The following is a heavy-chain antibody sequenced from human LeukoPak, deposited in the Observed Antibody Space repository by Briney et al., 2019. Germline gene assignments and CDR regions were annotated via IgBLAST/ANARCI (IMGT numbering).Heavy chain of an antibody. V-gene: IGHV1-2*02. CDR3: ARVSCSGGSCYMSNWFDS. J-gene: IGHJ5*01. D-gene: IGHD2-15*01. CDR2: INPDSGGT. CDR1: GYTFTAYY. Sequence: ASVKVSCKASGYTFTAYYMHWVRQAPGQGLEWMGWINPDSGGTNYGEKFQGRVTKTRDTSLSSAYLDLSSLRSDDTALYYCARVSCSGGSCYMSNWFDSWGQGTLVTVSS.